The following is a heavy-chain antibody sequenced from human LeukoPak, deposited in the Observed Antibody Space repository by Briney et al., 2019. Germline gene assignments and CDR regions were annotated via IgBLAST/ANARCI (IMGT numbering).Heavy chain of an antibody. Sequence: GGSPRLSCAASGFTFSSYWMSWVRQAPGKGLEWVANIKQDGSEKTYVDSVKGRFTISRDNAKNSLYMQMNSLRGEDTAVYYCAVNSNSGTYPTWGQGTLVTVSS. CDR2: IKQDGSEK. D-gene: IGHD3-10*01. V-gene: IGHV3-7*01. J-gene: IGHJ5*02. CDR1: GFTFSSYW. CDR3: AVNSNSGTYPT.